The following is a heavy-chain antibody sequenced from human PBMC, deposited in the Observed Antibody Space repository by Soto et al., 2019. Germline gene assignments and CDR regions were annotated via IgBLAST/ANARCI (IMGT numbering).Heavy chain of an antibody. V-gene: IGHV3-33*01. D-gene: IGHD4-17*01. Sequence: QVQLVESGGGVVQPGRSLRLSCAASGFTFSNYGMHWVCQAPGKGLEWVAVIWYDGSNEYFADSVKGRFTISRDNSKNTLFLQMDSLRAEDTAVYYCGRGVDYRDYAIDYWGQGTLVTVSS. J-gene: IGHJ4*02. CDR2: IWYDGSNE. CDR3: GRGVDYRDYAIDY. CDR1: GFTFSNYG.